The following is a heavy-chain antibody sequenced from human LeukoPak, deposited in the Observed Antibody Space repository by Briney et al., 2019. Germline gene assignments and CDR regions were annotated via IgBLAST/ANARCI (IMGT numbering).Heavy chain of an antibody. D-gene: IGHD2-2*01. Sequence: SVKVSCKASGYTFTGYYMHWVRQAPGQGLEWMGGIIPIFGTTNYAQKFQDRVTITADKSTSTAYMELSSLRSEDTAVYYCARATQLQPYYMDVWGKGTTVTVSS. J-gene: IGHJ6*03. CDR2: IIPIFGTT. CDR1: GYTFTGYY. CDR3: ARATQLQPYYMDV. V-gene: IGHV1-69*06.